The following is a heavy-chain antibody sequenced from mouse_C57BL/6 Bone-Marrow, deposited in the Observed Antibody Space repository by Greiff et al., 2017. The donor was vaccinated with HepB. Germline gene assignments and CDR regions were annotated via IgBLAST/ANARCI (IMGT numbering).Heavy chain of an antibody. CDR2: ISDGGSYT. D-gene: IGHD2-3*01. CDR1: GFTFSSYA. Sequence: EVQLLESGGGLVKPGGSLKLSCAASGFTFSSYAMSWVRQTPEKRLEWVATISDGGSYTYYPDNVKGRFTISRDNAKYNLYLQMSLLKSEDTAMYYCARDPLYVDYWGQGTTLTVSS. CDR3: ARDPLYVDY. V-gene: IGHV5-4*01. J-gene: IGHJ2*01.